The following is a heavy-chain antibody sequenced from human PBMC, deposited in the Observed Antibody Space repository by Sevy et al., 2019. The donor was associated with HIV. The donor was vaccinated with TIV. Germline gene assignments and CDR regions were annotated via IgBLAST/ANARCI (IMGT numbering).Heavy chain of an antibody. D-gene: IGHD2-15*01. V-gene: IGHV3-30*18. Sequence: GESLKISCAASGFSFGSYGMHWVRQAPGKGLEWVAVISYDGTNTYYADSVKGRFTISRENSKNTMYLQMNGLRAEDTAVYYCAKSAGSGYCSGGSCLRIYRMGVWGQGTTVTVSS. J-gene: IGHJ6*02. CDR2: ISYDGTNT. CDR3: AKSAGSGYCSGGSCLRIYRMGV. CDR1: GFSFGSYG.